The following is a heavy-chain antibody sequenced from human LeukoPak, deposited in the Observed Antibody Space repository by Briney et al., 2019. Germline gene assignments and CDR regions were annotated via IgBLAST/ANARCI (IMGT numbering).Heavy chain of an antibody. J-gene: IGHJ3*02. CDR2: IYYTGSA. D-gene: IGHD3-22*01. V-gene: IGHV4-59*01. CDR1: GGSIGDFY. CDR3: ARGYYYHNTGYYDAFDM. Sequence: SETLSLTCTVSGGSIGDFYWSWIRQSPTKGLEWIGHIYYTGSARYNPSLRSRVSISVDTSKSQFSLKLTSVTAADTAMYYCARGYYYHNTGYYDAFDMWGQGTMVTVSS.